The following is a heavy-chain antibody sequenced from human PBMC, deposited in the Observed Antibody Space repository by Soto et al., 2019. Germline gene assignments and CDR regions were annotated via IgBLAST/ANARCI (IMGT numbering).Heavy chain of an antibody. J-gene: IGHJ4*02. Sequence: QVQLVQSGAEVKKPGASVTVSCKASGYAFSNYGITWVRQAPGQGLEWMGWISGHNGNTNYAQKLQGRVTLTKDTSTSTAYMELRSLGSDDTAVYYCARGPMTTVSSPGFYWGQGTLLTVSS. CDR2: ISGHNGNT. CDR3: ARGPMTTVSSPGFY. V-gene: IGHV1-18*01. CDR1: GYAFSNYG. D-gene: IGHD4-17*01.